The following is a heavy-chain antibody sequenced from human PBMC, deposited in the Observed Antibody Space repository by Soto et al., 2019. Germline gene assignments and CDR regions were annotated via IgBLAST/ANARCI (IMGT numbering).Heavy chain of an antibody. Sequence: PGGSLRLSCAASGFTFGDYYMSWIRQAPGKGLEWVSYISGNGRTIFYADSVKGRFTISRDNAKNSLYLQMKSLGAEDTAVYYCAKDGPRPGIAVAATGSFDCWGQGTLVTVSS. CDR3: AKDGPRPGIAVAATGSFDC. V-gene: IGHV3-11*01. D-gene: IGHD6-19*01. CDR2: ISGNGRTI. CDR1: GFTFGDYY. J-gene: IGHJ4*02.